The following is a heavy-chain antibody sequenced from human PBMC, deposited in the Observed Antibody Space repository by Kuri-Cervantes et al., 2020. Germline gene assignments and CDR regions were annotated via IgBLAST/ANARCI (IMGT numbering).Heavy chain of an antibody. CDR1: GYSFSTYW. Sequence: KVSCKGSGYSFSTYWIAWVRQMPGKGLELIGIIYPGDSDTRYSPSFQGQVTISADKSISTAYLQWSSLKASDTAMYYCARPATPYSSGCHYWGQGTLVTVSS. CDR2: IYPGDSDT. CDR3: ARPATPYSSGCHY. D-gene: IGHD6-19*01. J-gene: IGHJ4*02. V-gene: IGHV5-51*01.